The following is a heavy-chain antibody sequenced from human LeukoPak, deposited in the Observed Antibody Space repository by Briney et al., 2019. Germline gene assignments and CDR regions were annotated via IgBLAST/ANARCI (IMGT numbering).Heavy chain of an antibody. CDR1: GGTFSSYA. D-gene: IGHD3-22*01. V-gene: IGHV1-69*05. Sequence: GGSVKVSCKASGGTFSSYAISWVRQAPGKGLECVGGIIPMFGTANYAQKFQGRVTITTDESTSTDYMELSSLRSEDTAVYYCARGNPDDSSGYYERHAFDLWAQGTMVSLSS. CDR3: ARGNPDDSSGYYERHAFDL. J-gene: IGHJ3*01. CDR2: IIPMFGTA.